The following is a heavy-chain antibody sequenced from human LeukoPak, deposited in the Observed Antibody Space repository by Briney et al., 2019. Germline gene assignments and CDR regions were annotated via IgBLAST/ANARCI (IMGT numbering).Heavy chain of an antibody. V-gene: IGHV4-39*07. Sequence: SGTLSLTCTVSGGSISSSSYYWGWIRQPPGKGLEWIGSIYYSGSTYYNPSLKSRVTISVDTSKNQFSLKLSSVTAADTAVYYCARDLDSGYEVGGFDYWGQGTLVTVSS. CDR2: IYYSGST. CDR3: ARDLDSGYEVGGFDY. D-gene: IGHD5-12*01. J-gene: IGHJ4*02. CDR1: GGSISSSSYY.